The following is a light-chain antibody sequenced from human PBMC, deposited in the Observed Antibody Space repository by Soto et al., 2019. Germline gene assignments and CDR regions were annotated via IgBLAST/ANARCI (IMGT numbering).Light chain of an antibody. Sequence: EIGLTQSPATLSLSPGERATLSCRASQSVSSYLAWYQQKPGQAPRLLIYDASNRATGIPVRFSGSGSGTDFTLTISSLEPEDFALYYCQQRNNWPITFGQGTRL. CDR1: QSVSSY. CDR3: QQRNNWPIT. CDR2: DAS. J-gene: IGKJ5*01. V-gene: IGKV3-11*01.